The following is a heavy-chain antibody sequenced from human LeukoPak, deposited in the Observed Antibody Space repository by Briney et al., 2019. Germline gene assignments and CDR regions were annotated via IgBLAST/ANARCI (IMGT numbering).Heavy chain of an antibody. CDR2: IYYSGST. J-gene: IGHJ4*02. D-gene: IGHD6-13*01. CDR3: ARDPGVGASSRGNFDY. CDR1: GGSISSSSYY. Sequence: SETLSLTCTVSGGSISSSSYYWGWIRQPPGKGLEWIGSIYYSGSTYYNPSLKSRVTISVDTSKNQFSLKLSSVTAADTAVYYCARDPGVGASSRGNFDYWGQGTLVTVSS. V-gene: IGHV4-39*07.